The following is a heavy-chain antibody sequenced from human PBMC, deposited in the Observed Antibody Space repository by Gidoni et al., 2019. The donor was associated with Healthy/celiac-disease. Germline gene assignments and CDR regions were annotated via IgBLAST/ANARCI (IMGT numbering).Heavy chain of an antibody. D-gene: IGHD3-16*02. CDR1: GSTFSSYA. V-gene: IGHV1-69*04. J-gene: IGHJ6*02. CDR2: IIPILGIA. Sequence: QVQLVQSGAEVKTPGSSVKVSCKASGSTFSSYAISWVRQAPGQGLEWMGRIIPILGIANYAQKFQGRVTITADKSTSTAYMELSSLRSEDTAVYYCARSPGVRGFDYGMDVWGQGTTVTVSS. CDR3: ARSPGVRGFDYGMDV.